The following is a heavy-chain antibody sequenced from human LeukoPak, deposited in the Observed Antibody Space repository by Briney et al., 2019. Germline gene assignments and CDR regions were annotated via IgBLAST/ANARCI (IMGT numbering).Heavy chain of an antibody. CDR1: NGSFSGYY. CDR2: INHNGNT. CDR3: ARGIVVGTSLGTYYYYYGMDV. D-gene: IGHD1-26*01. Sequence: SETLSLTCAVYNGSFSGYYWSWIRQSPGEGLEWIGEINHNGNTNYNPSLKSRVTILVDTSKNQFSLRLSSVTAADTAMYYCARGIVVGTSLGTYYYYYGMDVWGQGTTVTVSS. V-gene: IGHV4-34*01. J-gene: IGHJ6*02.